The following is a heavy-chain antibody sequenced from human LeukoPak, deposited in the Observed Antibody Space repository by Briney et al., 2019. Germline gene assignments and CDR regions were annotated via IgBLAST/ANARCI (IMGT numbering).Heavy chain of an antibody. CDR3: ARRAMSSGYDGWYFDL. Sequence: PSETLSLTCTVSGGSISSSSYYWGWIRQPPGKGLEGIGTMSYSGRANYNPSLKSRVTISADTSKNQFSLKLSSVTAADTAVYYCARRAMSSGYDGWYFDLWGRGILVTVSS. CDR1: GGSISSSSYY. CDR2: MSYSGRA. J-gene: IGHJ2*01. D-gene: IGHD3-22*01. V-gene: IGHV4-39*01.